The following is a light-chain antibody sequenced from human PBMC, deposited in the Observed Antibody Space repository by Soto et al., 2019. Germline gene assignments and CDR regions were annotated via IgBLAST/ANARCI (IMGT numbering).Light chain of an antibody. CDR1: SSDVGGYNY. V-gene: IGLV2-14*01. Sequence: QSVLTQPASVSGSPGQSITISCTGTSSDVGGYNYVSWYQQHPGKAPKLMIYEVSNRPSGVSNRFSGSKSGNTASLTISGLQAEDEPDYYCSSSTSSSTYVFGTWTKVTVL. J-gene: IGLJ1*01. CDR3: SSSTSSSTYV. CDR2: EVS.